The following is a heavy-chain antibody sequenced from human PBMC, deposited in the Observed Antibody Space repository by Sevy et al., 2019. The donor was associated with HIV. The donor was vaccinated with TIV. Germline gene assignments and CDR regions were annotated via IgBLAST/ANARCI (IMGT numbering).Heavy chain of an antibody. CDR1: GFSFSGYA. D-gene: IGHD2-8*01. CDR2: ISSNGGSR. CDR3: VKAMVHSSEVGTIDI. Sequence: GGSLRLSCSASGFSFSGYAMHWVRQAPGKGLEYVSAISSNGGSRYYAESVKGRFTISRDNSKSPLYLQMSSLRTEDTAVYYCVKAMVHSSEVGTIDIWGQGTMVTVSS. V-gene: IGHV3-64D*06. J-gene: IGHJ3*02.